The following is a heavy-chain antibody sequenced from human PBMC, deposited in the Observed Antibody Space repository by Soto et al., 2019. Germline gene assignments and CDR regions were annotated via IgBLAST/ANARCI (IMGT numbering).Heavy chain of an antibody. D-gene: IGHD2-15*01. CDR2: ISPGSRYP. CDR1: GFTFGDSY. J-gene: IGHJ5*02. Sequence: GGSLRLSCAGSGFTFGDSYMSWIRQAPGKGLEWLSYISPGSRYPAYADSVKGRLTISRDNAKRSLYLQMMSLTAEDTAIYYCVRGGGGGLFDPWGQGTMVTVSS. V-gene: IGHV3-11*06. CDR3: VRGGGGGLFDP.